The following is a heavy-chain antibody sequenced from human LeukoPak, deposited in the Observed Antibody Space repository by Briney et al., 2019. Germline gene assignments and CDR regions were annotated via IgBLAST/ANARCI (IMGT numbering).Heavy chain of an antibody. CDR1: GGSISSYY. CDR3: AREGKVGATYY. J-gene: IGHJ4*02. V-gene: IGHV4-59*01. D-gene: IGHD1-26*01. CDR2: IYYSGST. Sequence: SETLSLTCTVSGGSISSYYWSWIRQPPGKGLEWIGYIYYSGSTNYNPSLKSRVTISVDTSKNQFSLKLSSVTAADTAVYYCAREGKVGATYYWGQGTLVTVSS.